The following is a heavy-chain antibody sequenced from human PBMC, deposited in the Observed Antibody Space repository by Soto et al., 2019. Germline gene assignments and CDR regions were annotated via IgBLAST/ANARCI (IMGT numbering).Heavy chain of an antibody. Sequence: SETLSLTCTVSGGSISSYYWSWVRQPAGKGLEWIGRIYTSGSTNYNPSLKSRVTMSVDTSKNQFSLKLSSVTAADTAVYYCARADIVLLWFGGLPGAFDIWGQGTMVTVSS. CDR2: IYTSGST. V-gene: IGHV4-4*07. D-gene: IGHD3-10*01. CDR1: GGSISSYY. CDR3: ARADIVLLWFGGLPGAFDI. J-gene: IGHJ3*02.